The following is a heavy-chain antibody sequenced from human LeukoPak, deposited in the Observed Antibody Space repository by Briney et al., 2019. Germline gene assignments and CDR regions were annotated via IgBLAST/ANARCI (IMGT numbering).Heavy chain of an antibody. D-gene: IGHD1-1*01. V-gene: IGHV3-20*04. Sequence: GGSLRLSCAASGFTFDDYGMSWVRQAPGKGLEWVSGINWNGGSTGYADSVKGRFTISRDNSKNTLDLQMNSLRTEDTAVYYCVKESLEGDTWGQGTLVTVSS. J-gene: IGHJ5*02. CDR3: VKESLEGDT. CDR1: GFTFDDYG. CDR2: INWNGGST.